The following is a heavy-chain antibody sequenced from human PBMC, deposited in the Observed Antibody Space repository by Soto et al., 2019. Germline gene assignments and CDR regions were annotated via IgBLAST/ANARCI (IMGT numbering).Heavy chain of an antibody. D-gene: IGHD3-10*01. CDR3: ARQATRVGGVMDY. J-gene: IGHJ4*02. V-gene: IGHV4-39*01. CDR1: GGSISSSSYY. Sequence: QLQLQESGPGLVKPSETLYLTCTVSGGSISSSSYYWGWIRQPPGKGLEWIGSIYYSGSTYYNPSLKSGVAIAVVKSKSQSAQKLSSVTAADTAVYYCARQATRVGGVMDYWGQGTLVTVSS. CDR2: IYYSGST.